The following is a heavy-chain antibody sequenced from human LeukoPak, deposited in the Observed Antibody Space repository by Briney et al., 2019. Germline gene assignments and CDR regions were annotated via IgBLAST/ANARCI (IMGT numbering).Heavy chain of an antibody. V-gene: IGHV3-21*01. Sequence: PGGSLRLSCAASGFTFSSYSMNWVRQAPGKGLEWVSSISSSSSYIYYADSVKGRFTISRDNAKNSLYLQMNSLRAEDTAVYYCARDQAVLLWFGDQASRAPTYMDVWGKGTTVTVSS. CDR1: GFTFSSYS. CDR2: ISSSSSYI. J-gene: IGHJ6*03. D-gene: IGHD3-10*01. CDR3: ARDQAVLLWFGDQASRAPTYMDV.